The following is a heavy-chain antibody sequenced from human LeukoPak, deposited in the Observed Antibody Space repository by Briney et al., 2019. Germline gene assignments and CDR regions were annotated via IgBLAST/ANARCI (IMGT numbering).Heavy chain of an antibody. D-gene: IGHD6-13*01. Sequence: GGSLRLSCAASGFTVSTNYMSWVRQAPGKGLEWVSVIYSGGSTSYAASVKGRSTISRDNSKNTLYLQMNSLRAEDTAVYYCARGGHRQQQLDYWGQGTLVTVSS. V-gene: IGHV3-53*01. CDR2: IYSGGST. J-gene: IGHJ4*02. CDR1: GFTVSTNY. CDR3: ARGGHRQQQLDY.